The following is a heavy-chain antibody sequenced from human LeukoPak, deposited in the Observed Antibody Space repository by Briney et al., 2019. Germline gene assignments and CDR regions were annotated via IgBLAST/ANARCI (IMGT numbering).Heavy chain of an antibody. V-gene: IGHV3-23*01. J-gene: IGHJ4*02. CDR2: ISGSGGST. D-gene: IGHD6-13*01. CDR1: GFNLSHYA. CDR3: AKTIATAGYYFDY. Sequence: GGSLRLPCAASGFNLSHYAMSWVRPAPRKGLEWVPDISGSGGSTYYADSVKGRFTISRDNSKNTLNLQMNSLRAEDTAVYFCAKTIATAGYYFDYWGQGILVTVSS.